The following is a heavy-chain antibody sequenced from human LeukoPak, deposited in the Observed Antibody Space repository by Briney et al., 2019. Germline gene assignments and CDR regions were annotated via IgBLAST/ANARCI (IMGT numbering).Heavy chain of an antibody. CDR1: GFTFSSYS. Sequence: PGGSLRLSCAASGFTFSSYSMNWVRQAPGKGLEWVSSINSSSTHLYHADSVKGRFAISRDNAKNSLYLQMNSLRAEDTAVYYCARDLIVEGTAILGYWGQGTLVTVSS. CDR3: ARDLIVEGTAILGY. D-gene: IGHD1-26*01. J-gene: IGHJ4*02. CDR2: INSSSTHL. V-gene: IGHV3-21*01.